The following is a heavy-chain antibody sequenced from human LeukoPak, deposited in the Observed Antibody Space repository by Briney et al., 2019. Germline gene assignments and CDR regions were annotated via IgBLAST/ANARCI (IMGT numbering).Heavy chain of an antibody. CDR3: ARHISGSYFPFDY. J-gene: IGHJ4*02. CDR2: IYHSGST. CDR1: GGSISSSNW. V-gene: IGHV4-4*02. D-gene: IGHD1-26*01. Sequence: SGTLSLTCAVSGGSISSSNWWSWVRQPPGKGLEWIGEIYHSGSTNYNPSLKSRVTISVDKSKNQFSLKLSSVTAADTAVYYCARHISGSYFPFDYWGQGTLVTVSS.